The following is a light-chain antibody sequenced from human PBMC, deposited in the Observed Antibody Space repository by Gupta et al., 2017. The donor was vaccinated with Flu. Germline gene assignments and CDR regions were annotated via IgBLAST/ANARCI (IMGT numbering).Light chain of an antibody. J-gene: IGLJ2*01. CDR1: SSDVGGFNS. V-gene: IGLV2-8*01. CDR3: GSYAVGNQYL. CDR2: EVS. Sequence: QSALTQPPSASGSPEHSVTISCTGTSSDVGGFNSVSWYQHHPGKAPKLIIYEVSNRPSGVPDRFSGSKSGNTASLTFSGLQAEDEADYYCGSYAVGNQYLFGGGTKVTVL.